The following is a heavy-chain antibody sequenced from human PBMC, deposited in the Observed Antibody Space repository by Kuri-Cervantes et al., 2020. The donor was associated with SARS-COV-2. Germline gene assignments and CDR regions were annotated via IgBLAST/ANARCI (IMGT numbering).Heavy chain of an antibody. CDR1: GYSFTSYW. J-gene: IGHJ4*02. CDR3: ARGYCSGGSRYSEDYFDY. D-gene: IGHD2-15*01. CDR2: IYPGDSDT. V-gene: IGHV5-51*01. Sequence: KVSCKGSGYSFTSYWIGWVRQMPGKGLEWMGIIYPGDSDTRYSPSFQGQVTISADKSISTAYLQWSSLKASDTAMYYCARGYCSGGSRYSEDYFDYWGQGTLVTVSS.